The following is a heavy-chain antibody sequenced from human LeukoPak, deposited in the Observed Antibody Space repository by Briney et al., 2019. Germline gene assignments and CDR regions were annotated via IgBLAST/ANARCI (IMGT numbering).Heavy chain of an antibody. CDR1: GFTFTSSA. CDR2: IVVGSGNT. V-gene: IGHV1-58*01. J-gene: IGHJ6*02. CDR3: AADVFEGDKYYYYYYGMDV. D-gene: IGHD2-21*02. Sequence: SVKVSSKASGFTFTSSAVQWVRQARGQRLEWIGWIVVGSGNTNYAQKFQERVTITRDMSTSTAYMELSSLRSEDTAVYYCAADVFEGDKYYYYYYGMDVWGQGTTVTVSS.